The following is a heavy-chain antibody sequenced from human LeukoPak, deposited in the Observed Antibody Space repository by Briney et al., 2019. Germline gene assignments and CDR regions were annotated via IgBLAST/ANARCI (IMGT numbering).Heavy chain of an antibody. CDR1: GYTFTSYD. D-gene: IGHD3-3*01. CDR3: ARRITIFGVVITLGY. CDR2: MNPNSGNT. V-gene: IGHV1-8*03. J-gene: IGHJ4*02. Sequence: GASVKVSCKASGYTFTSYDINWVRQATGQGLEWMGWMNPNSGNTGYAQKFQGRVIITRNTSISTAYMELSSLRSEDTAVYYCARRITIFGVVITLGYWGQGTLVTVSS.